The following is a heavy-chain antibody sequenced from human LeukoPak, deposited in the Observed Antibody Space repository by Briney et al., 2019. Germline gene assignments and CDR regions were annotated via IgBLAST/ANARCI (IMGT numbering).Heavy chain of an antibody. Sequence: SETLSLTCTVSGGSISSYYWSWIRQPPGKGLEWIGYIYYSGSTNYNPSLKSRVTISVDTSKNQFSLKLSSVTAADTAVYYCARGGYYGSGSLINYWGQGTLVTVSS. CDR2: IYYSGST. J-gene: IGHJ4*02. V-gene: IGHV4-59*01. CDR3: ARGGYYGSGSLINY. D-gene: IGHD3-10*01. CDR1: GGSISSYY.